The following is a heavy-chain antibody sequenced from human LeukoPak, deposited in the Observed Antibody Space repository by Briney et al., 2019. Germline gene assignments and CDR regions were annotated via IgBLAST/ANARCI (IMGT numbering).Heavy chain of an antibody. CDR1: RFTLSAYA. Sequence: GGSLRLSCEASRFTLSAYAMTWVRQAPGKGLEWVSSIGSDNKPHYSESVKGRFAISRDNSENTLYLQMSSLRVEDTAIYYCAIVATVSAYFNYWGQGTLLTVSS. D-gene: IGHD5-12*01. J-gene: IGHJ4*02. V-gene: IGHV3-23*05. CDR2: IGSDNKP. CDR3: AIVATVSAYFNY.